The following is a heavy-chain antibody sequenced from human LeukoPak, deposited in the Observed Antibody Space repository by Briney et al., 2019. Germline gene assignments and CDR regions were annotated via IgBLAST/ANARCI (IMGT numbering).Heavy chain of an antibody. CDR2: IDWGDDK. CDR1: GFSLSTSGMR. V-gene: IGHV2-70*04. Sequence: SGPTLVNPTQTLTLTCTFSGFSLSTSGMRVSWIRQPPGKALEWLARIDWGDDKFYSTSLKTRLTISKDTSKTQVVLTMTNMDPVDAATYYCARTIYDSSGFYPYFDYWGQGTPVTVSS. D-gene: IGHD3-22*01. CDR3: ARTIYDSSGFYPYFDY. J-gene: IGHJ4*02.